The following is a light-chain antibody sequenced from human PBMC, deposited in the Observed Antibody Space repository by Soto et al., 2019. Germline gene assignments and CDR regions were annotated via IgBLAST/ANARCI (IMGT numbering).Light chain of an antibody. CDR3: QQPFDSPIT. J-gene: IGKJ5*01. CDR1: ESISGW. Sequence: DIPMTQSPATVSASVADRVTIHCRASESISGWLAWYQQKPGEAPKLLIYDASTLESGVPSRFSGSGSETQFTLTITSLQPEDFATYYCQQPFDSPITFGQGTRVEIK. CDR2: DAS. V-gene: IGKV1-5*01.